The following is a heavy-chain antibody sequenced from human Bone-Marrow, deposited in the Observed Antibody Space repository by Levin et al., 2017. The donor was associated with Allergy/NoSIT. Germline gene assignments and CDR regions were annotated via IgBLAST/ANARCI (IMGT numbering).Heavy chain of an antibody. J-gene: IGHJ4*02. D-gene: IGHD6-6*01. CDR2: ISSSSSTI. CDR1: GFTFSSYS. CDR3: ARSLLGYSSSSWGY. V-gene: IGHV3-48*01. Sequence: GGSLRLSCAASGFTFSSYSMNWVRQAPGKGLEWVSYISSSSSTIYYADSVKGRFTISRDNAKNSLYLQMNSLRAEDTAVYYCARSLLGYSSSSWGYWGQGTLVTVSS.